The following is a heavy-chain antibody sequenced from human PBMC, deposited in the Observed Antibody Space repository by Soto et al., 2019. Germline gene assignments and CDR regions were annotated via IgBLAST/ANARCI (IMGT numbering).Heavy chain of an antibody. Sequence: GGSLRLSCAASGFTVSSNYMIWVRQAPGKGLEWVSVIYSGGSTYYADSVKGRFTISRDNSKNTLYLQMNSLRAEDTAVYYCARAYLRWDNWLDPWGQGTLVTVSS. D-gene: IGHD4-17*01. J-gene: IGHJ5*02. CDR1: GFTVSSNY. CDR2: IYSGGST. V-gene: IGHV3-66*01. CDR3: ARAYLRWDNWLDP.